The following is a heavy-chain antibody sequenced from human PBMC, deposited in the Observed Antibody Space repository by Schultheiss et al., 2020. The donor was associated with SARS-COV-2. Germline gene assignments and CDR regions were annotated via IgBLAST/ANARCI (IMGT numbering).Heavy chain of an antibody. Sequence: LRLSCAVYGGSFSGYYWSWIRQLPGEGLEWIGYIYYSGSTYYNPSLKSRVTISVDTSKNQFSLKLSSVTAADTAVYYCARDTSIASYFDYWGQGTLVTVSS. CDR2: IYYSGST. J-gene: IGHJ4*02. CDR3: ARDTSIASYFDY. V-gene: IGHV4-34*09. CDR1: GGSFSGYY. D-gene: IGHD6-6*01.